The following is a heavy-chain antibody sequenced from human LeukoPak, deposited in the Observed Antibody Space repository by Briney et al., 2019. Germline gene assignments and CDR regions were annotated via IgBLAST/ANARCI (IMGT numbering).Heavy chain of an antibody. CDR2: ISFDGSDK. D-gene: IGHD2/OR15-2a*01. CDR3: AKPNCYKTICPTRSPSFFDS. V-gene: IGHV3-30*18. CDR1: GFTFSLYG. Sequence: PGGSLRLSCAASGFTFSLYGMHWVRQAPGKGLEWVAVISFDGSDKYYADFVEGRFTISRDNSKNTVYLQMNSLRAEDTAVYYCAKPNCYKTICPTRSPSFFDSWGQGMLVAVSS. J-gene: IGHJ4*02.